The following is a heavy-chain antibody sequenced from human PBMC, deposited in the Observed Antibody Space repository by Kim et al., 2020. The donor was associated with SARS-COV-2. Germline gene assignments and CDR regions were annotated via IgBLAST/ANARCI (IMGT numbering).Heavy chain of an antibody. Sequence: SETLSLTCTVSGGSISSYYWSWIRQPPGKGLEWIGYIYYSGSTNYNPSLKSRVTISVDTSKNQFSLKLSSVTAADTAVYYCARDMRDSWPTDPYYYYGMDVWGQGTTVTVSS. D-gene: IGHD6-13*01. V-gene: IGHV4-59*01. CDR2: IYYSGST. J-gene: IGHJ6*02. CDR3: ARDMRDSWPTDPYYYYGMDV. CDR1: GGSISSYY.